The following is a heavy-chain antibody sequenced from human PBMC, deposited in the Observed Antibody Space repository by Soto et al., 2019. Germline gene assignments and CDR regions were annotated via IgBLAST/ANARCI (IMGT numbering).Heavy chain of an antibody. CDR1: GGSSSSYY. CDR2: IHYSGST. D-gene: IGHD3-22*01. V-gene: IGHV4-59*01. CDR3: ARSIDSSGYHFSNC. J-gene: IGHJ4*02. Sequence: PSVTLSLNCTVSGGSSSSYYWSWIRQSPWKGLEWIGYIHYSGSTNYNPSLKSRVTMSVDTSRNQVSLKLSSVTAAETAVYYCARSIDSSGYHFSNCWAQGTLVTASS.